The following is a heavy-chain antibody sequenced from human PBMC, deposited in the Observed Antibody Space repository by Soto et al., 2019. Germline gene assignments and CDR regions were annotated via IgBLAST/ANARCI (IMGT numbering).Heavy chain of an antibody. CDR1: GGSISSSNW. Sequence: PSETLSLTCAVSGGSISSSNWWSWVRQPPGKGLEWIGEIYHSGSTNYNPSLKSRVTISVDKSKNQFSLKLSSVTAADTAVYYCARTVLLWFDYYGRDVWGQGTTVTVSS. CDR3: ARTVLLWFDYYGRDV. D-gene: IGHD3-10*01. CDR2: IYHSGST. J-gene: IGHJ6*02. V-gene: IGHV4-4*02.